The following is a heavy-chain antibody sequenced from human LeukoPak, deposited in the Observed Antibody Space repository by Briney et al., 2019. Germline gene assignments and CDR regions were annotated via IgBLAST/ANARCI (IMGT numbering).Heavy chain of an antibody. CDR2: ISETSSYT. CDR1: TFIFSGFS. Sequence: GSLRLSCAASTFIFSGFSMNWVRQAPGKGLEWVSYISETSSYTYYAASVKGRFTISRDNAKNSLYLQMNSLRADDTAIYYCARDLTYYYDSSGYSAIPFDYWGQGTLVTVSS. D-gene: IGHD3-22*01. V-gene: IGHV3-21*06. J-gene: IGHJ4*02. CDR3: ARDLTYYYDSSGYSAIPFDY.